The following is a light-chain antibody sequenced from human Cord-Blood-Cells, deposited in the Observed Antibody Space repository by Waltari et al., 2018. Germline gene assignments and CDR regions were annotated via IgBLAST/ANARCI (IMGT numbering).Light chain of an antibody. CDR2: GAS. CDR1: QSVSSSY. Sequence: EIVLTQPPGTLSLSPGERATLPCRARQSVSSSYLAWYQQKPGQAPRLLIYGASSRATGIPDRFSGSGSGTDFTLPISRLEPEEFAVYYCQQYGSSPLTFGGGTKVEIK. CDR3: QQYGSSPLT. V-gene: IGKV3-20*01. J-gene: IGKJ4*01.